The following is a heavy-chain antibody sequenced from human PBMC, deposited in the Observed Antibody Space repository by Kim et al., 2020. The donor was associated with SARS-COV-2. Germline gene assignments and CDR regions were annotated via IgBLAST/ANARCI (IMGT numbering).Heavy chain of an antibody. D-gene: IGHD3-22*01. CDR1: GFTFSSYG. V-gene: IGHV3-33*06. CDR3: AKLGGLSRARYYYDSSGYYAPVDY. CDR2: IWYDGSNK. J-gene: IGHJ4*02. Sequence: GGSLRLSCAASGFTFSSYGMHWVRQAPGKGLEWVAVIWYDGSNKYYADSVKGRFTISRDNSKNTLYLQMNSLRAEDTAVYYCAKLGGLSRARYYYDSSGYYAPVDYCGPGTLGTVSS.